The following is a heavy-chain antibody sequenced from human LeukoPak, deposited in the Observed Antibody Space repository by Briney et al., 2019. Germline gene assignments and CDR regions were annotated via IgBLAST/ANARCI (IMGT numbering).Heavy chain of an antibody. Sequence: GGSLRLSCAASGFTFSSYAMSWVRQAPGKGLKWVSAISGSGGSTYYADSVKGRFTISKDNSKNTLYLQMNSLRAEDTAVYYCAKGSDYYGSGSSDYWGQGTLVTVSS. J-gene: IGHJ4*02. V-gene: IGHV3-23*01. CDR2: ISGSGGST. D-gene: IGHD3-10*01. CDR3: AKGSDYYGSGSSDY. CDR1: GFTFSSYA.